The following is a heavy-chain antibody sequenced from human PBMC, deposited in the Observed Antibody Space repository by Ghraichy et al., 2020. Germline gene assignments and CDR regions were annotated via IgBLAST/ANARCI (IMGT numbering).Heavy chain of an antibody. D-gene: IGHD5-18*01. J-gene: IGHJ4*02. CDR2: INPNSGGT. V-gene: IGHV1-2*02. CDR1: GYTFTGYY. Sequence: ASVKVSYKASGYTFTGYYMHWVRQAPGQGLEWMGWINPNSGGTNYAQKFQGRVTMTRDTSISTAYMELSRLRSDDTAVYYCARLRAQGNPTANTAMVTYPYYFDYWGQGTLVTVSS. CDR3: ARLRAQGNPTANTAMVTYPYYFDY.